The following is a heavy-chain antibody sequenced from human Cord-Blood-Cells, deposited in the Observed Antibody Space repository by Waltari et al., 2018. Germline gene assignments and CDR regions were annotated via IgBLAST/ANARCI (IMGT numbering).Heavy chain of an antibody. Sequence: QVQLVESGGGVVQPGRSLRLSSAASGFPFSSYGMHWVRQAPGKGLEWVAVISYDGSNKYYADSVKGRFTISRDNSKNTLDLQMNSLRAEDTAVYYCAKDQVANYWGQGTLVTVSS. D-gene: IGHD2-15*01. CDR3: AKDQVANY. CDR2: ISYDGSNK. V-gene: IGHV3-30*18. J-gene: IGHJ4*02. CDR1: GFPFSSYG.